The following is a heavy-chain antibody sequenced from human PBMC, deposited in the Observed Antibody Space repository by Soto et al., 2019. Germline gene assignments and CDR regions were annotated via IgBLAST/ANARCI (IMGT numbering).Heavy chain of an antibody. CDR1: GGSMSEYF. V-gene: IGHV4-59*01. J-gene: IGHJ4*02. CDR2: IYYLGGT. CDR3: ARDGYDGSGSPYPAY. Sequence: SETLSLTCSVSGGSMSEYFWSWIRQSPGKGLEWIGYIYYLGGTDYNPSLKSRVTISVDTSKRQFSLRLTSVTAADTAVYYCARDGYDGSGSPYPAYWGPGTQVTVSS. D-gene: IGHD3-10*01.